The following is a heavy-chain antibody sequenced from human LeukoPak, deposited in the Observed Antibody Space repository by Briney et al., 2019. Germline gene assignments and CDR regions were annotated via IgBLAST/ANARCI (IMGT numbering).Heavy chain of an antibody. Sequence: ASVKVSCKASGYTFTSYYMHWVRQAPGQGLEWMGIINPSGGSTSYAQKFQGRVTMTRDTSTSTAYMELSRLRSDDTAVYYCAREEGVGANYFDYWGQGTLVTVSS. V-gene: IGHV1-46*01. J-gene: IGHJ4*02. CDR1: GYTFTSYY. D-gene: IGHD1-26*01. CDR2: INPSGGST. CDR3: AREEGVGANYFDY.